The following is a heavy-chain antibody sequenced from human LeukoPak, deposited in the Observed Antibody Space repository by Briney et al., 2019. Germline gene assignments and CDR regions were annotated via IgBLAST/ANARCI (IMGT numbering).Heavy chain of an antibody. Sequence: EASVKVSCKASGYTFTSYYMHWVRQAPGQGLEWMGIINPSGGSTSYAQKFQGRVTMTRDTSTSTVYMELSSLRSEDTAVYYCARDMTTLTTSFEAFDIWGQGTMVTVSS. CDR1: GYTFTSYY. V-gene: IGHV1-46*01. J-gene: IGHJ3*02. CDR2: INPSGGST. D-gene: IGHD4-17*01. CDR3: ARDMTTLTTSFEAFDI.